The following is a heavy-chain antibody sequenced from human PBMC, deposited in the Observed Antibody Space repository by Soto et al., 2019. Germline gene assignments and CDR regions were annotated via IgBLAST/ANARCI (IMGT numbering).Heavy chain of an antibody. D-gene: IGHD3-10*01. CDR1: WLSHSSSGEG. Sequence: AAEPVKAARSLALACSFCWLSHSSSGEGVGWIRQPPGKALEWLALIYWDDDKRYSPSLKSRFTITQDTSKNQVVLTMTNMDPVDTATYYCAHAREADYYTLAFFDYWGQGTLDTVTS. V-gene: IGHV2-5*02. CDR2: IYWDDDK. J-gene: IGHJ4*02. CDR3: AHAREADYYTLAFFDY.